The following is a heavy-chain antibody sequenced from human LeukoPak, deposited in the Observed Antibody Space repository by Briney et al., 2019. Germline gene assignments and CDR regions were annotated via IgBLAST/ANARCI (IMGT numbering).Heavy chain of an antibody. D-gene: IGHD3-10*01. CDR3: ARDGAGLLWFGELWDY. J-gene: IGHJ4*02. V-gene: IGHV1-46*01. CDR2: INPSGGST. Sequence: ASVKVSCKVSGYTFTSYYMHWERQAPGQGLEWMGIINPSGGSTSYAQKFQGRVTMTRDTSTSTVYMELSSLRSEDTAVYYCARDGAGLLWFGELWDYWGQGTLVTVSS. CDR1: GYTFTSYY.